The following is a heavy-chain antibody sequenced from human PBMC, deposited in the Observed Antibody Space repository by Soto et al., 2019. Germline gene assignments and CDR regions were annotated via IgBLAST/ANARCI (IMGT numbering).Heavy chain of an antibody. Sequence: QVQLLESGPGLLKPSETLTLTCNVSGESLNSGAYYWTWIRQSPGRGLEWIGHIYHTGSTNYNPSLRSRLTISLDTSKNHFSLTLNSVNAVDTGGYYFARSWGGDGYSHWGQGTLVTVSS. V-gene: IGHV4-61*03. D-gene: IGHD5-18*01. CDR1: GESLNSGAYY. CDR3: ARSWGGDGYSH. J-gene: IGHJ4*02. CDR2: IYHTGST.